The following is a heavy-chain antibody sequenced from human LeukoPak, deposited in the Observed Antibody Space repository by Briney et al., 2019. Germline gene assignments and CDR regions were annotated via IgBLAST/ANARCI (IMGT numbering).Heavy chain of an antibody. J-gene: IGHJ6*02. Sequence: SETLSLTCAVYGGSFSGYYWSWIRQPPGKGLEWIGEINHSGSTNYNPSLKSRVTISVDTSKNQFSLKLSSVTAADTAVYYCARRIYYYGMDVWGQGTTVTVSS. V-gene: IGHV4-34*01. CDR1: GGSFSGYY. CDR2: INHSGST. CDR3: ARRIYYYGMDV.